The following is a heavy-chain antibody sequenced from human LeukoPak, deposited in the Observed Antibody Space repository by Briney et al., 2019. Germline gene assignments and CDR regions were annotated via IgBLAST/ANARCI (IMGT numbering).Heavy chain of an antibody. CDR3: ARGDDTIDP. V-gene: IGHV4-34*01. Sequence: PSETLSLTCAVYGGSFSGYYWSWIRQPPGKGLECIGEIHHSGSTNYNPSLKSRVTISVDTSKNQFSLKLSSVTAADTAVYYCARGDDTIDPWGQGTLVTVSS. D-gene: IGHD1-1*01. J-gene: IGHJ5*02. CDR2: IHHSGST. CDR1: GGSFSGYY.